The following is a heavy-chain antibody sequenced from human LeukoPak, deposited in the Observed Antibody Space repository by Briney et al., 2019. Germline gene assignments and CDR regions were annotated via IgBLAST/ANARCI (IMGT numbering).Heavy chain of an antibody. Sequence: PSETLSLTCTVSRGSISNYYWGWIRQPPGKGLEWIGFFSYSGSTNYNPSLKSRVTISVDTSKNQFSLKLTSVTAADTAVYYCARGYSSSWAAGNWFDPWGQGTLVTVSS. CDR1: RGSISNYY. V-gene: IGHV4-59*01. CDR2: FSYSGST. D-gene: IGHD6-13*01. J-gene: IGHJ5*02. CDR3: ARGYSSSWAAGNWFDP.